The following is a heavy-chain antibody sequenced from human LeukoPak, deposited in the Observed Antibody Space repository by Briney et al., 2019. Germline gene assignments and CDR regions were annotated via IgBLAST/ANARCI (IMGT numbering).Heavy chain of an antibody. CDR2: ISGSGGST. CDR3: AKGSSGQYYFDY. D-gene: IGHD6-19*01. CDR1: GFAFSSYA. J-gene: IGHJ4*02. V-gene: IGHV3-23*01. Sequence: PGGSLRLSCAASGFAFSSYAMSWVRQAPGKGLEWVSAISGSGGSTYYADSVKGRFTISRDNSKNTLYLQMNSLRAEDTAVYYCAKGSSGQYYFDYWGQGTLVTVSS.